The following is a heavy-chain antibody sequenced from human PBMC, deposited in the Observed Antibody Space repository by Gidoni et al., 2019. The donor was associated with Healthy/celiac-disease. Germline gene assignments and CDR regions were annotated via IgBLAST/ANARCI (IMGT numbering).Heavy chain of an antibody. CDR1: GFTFSDYY. CDR2: ISSSGNTI. V-gene: IGHV3-11*01. J-gene: IGHJ5*02. CDR3: ARDSYSSSWNNWFDP. D-gene: IGHD6-13*01. Sequence: QVQLVEAGGGLVMPVGSLRLSCAASGFTFSDYYIRWIRQAPGKGLEWVSYISSSGNTIYYAGSVKGRFTISRDNAKKSLYLQMNRLRAEDTAVYYCARDSYSSSWNNWFDPWGQGTLVTVSS.